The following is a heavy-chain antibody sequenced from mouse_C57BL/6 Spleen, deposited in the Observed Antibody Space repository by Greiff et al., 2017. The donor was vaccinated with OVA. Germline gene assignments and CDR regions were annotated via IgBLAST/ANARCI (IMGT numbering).Heavy chain of an antibody. CDR2: IYPRRGNT. CDR1: GYPFPSYG. CDR3: ARSQVTTEYYFDY. V-gene: IGHV1-81*01. Sequence: VQLVESGAELARPGASVKLSCKASGYPFPSYGISWVKQRTGQGLEWIGEIYPRRGNTYYNEKFKGKATLTADKSSSTAYMELRSLTSEDSAVYFCARSQVTTEYYFDYWGQGTTLTVSS. J-gene: IGHJ2*01. D-gene: IGHD2-2*01.